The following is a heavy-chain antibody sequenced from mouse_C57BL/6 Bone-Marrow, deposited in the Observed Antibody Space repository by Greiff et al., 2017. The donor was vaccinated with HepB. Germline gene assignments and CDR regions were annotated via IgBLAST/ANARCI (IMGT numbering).Heavy chain of an antibody. J-gene: IGHJ2*01. CDR3: ARKKVNWDYFDY. V-gene: IGHV1-76*01. CDR1: GYTFTDYY. CDR2: IYPGSGNT. Sequence: QVQLKQSGAELVRPGASVKLSCKASGYTFTDYYINWVKQRPGQGLEWIARIYPGSGNTYYNEKFKGKATLTAEKSSSTAYMQLSSLTSEDSAVYFCARKKVNWDYFDYWGQGTTLTVSS. D-gene: IGHD4-1*01.